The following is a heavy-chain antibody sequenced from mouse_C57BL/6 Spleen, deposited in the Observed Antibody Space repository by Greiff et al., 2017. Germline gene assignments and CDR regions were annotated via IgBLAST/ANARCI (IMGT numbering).Heavy chain of an antibody. V-gene: IGHV5-6*01. Sequence: EVQLVESGGDLVKPGGSLKLSCAASGFTFSSYGMSWVRQTPDKRLEWVATISSGGSYTYYPDSVKGRFTISRDNAKNTLYLQMSSLQSEDTAMYYCAKNYYGSSGDYFDYWGQGTTLTVSS. CDR3: AKNYYGSSGDYFDY. J-gene: IGHJ2*01. CDR2: ISSGGSYT. CDR1: GFTFSSYG. D-gene: IGHD1-1*01.